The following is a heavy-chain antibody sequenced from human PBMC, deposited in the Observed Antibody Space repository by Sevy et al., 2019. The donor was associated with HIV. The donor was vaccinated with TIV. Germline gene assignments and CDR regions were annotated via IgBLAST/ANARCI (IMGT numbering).Heavy chain of an antibody. CDR3: AKDLPWGGRLAVAFDY. CDR2: IRYDGSNK. V-gene: IGHV3-30*02. Sequence: GGSLRLSCAASGFTFSSYGMHWVRQAPGKGLEWVAFIRYDGSNKYYADSVKGRFTISRDNSKNTLYLQMNSLRAEDTAVYYCAKDLPWGGRLAVAFDYRGQGTLVTVSS. J-gene: IGHJ4*02. D-gene: IGHD6-19*01. CDR1: GFTFSSYG.